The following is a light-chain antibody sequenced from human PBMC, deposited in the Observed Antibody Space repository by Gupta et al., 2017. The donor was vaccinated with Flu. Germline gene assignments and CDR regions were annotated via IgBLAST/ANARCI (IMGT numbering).Light chain of an antibody. V-gene: IGLV2-14*01. J-gene: IGLJ2*01. CDR2: DVS. CDR1: TSDVGGYNS. Sequence: QSALTQPASVSGSPGQPITISCTGTTSDVGGYNSVSWYQQRPGTAPKLMIYDVSNRPSGISNRFSGSKSANTASLTISGLQAEDEADYYCSSYTSGSTLAVAFGGGTKLTVL. CDR3: SSYTSGSTLAVA.